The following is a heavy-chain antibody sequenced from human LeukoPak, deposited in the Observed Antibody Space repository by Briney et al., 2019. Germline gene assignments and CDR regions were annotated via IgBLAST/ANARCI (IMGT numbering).Heavy chain of an antibody. CDR3: TTLISLDY. Sequence: GGSLRLSCAASGFTFSNAWMSWVRQAPGKGLEWVGRIKSKNNGGTEDYAAPVKGRFTISRDDSKNTLYLQMNSLTSEDIAVYYCTTLISLDYWGQGTLATVSS. CDR2: IKSKNNGGTE. J-gene: IGHJ4*02. CDR1: GFTFSNAW. V-gene: IGHV3-15*01.